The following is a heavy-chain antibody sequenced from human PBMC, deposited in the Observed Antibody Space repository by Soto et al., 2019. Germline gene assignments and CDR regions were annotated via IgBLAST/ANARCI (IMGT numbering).Heavy chain of an antibody. CDR3: ARDYYDILTGYPFYYYYYMDV. V-gene: IGHV1-8*01. CDR1: GYTFTSYD. J-gene: IGHJ6*03. Sequence: QVQLVQSGAEVKKPGASVKVSCKASGYTFTSYDINWVRQATGQGLEWMGWMNPNSGNTGYAQKLQGRVIMTTNTSIITAYMELSSLRSEDTAVYYCARDYYDILTGYPFYYYYYMDVWGKGTTVTVSS. D-gene: IGHD3-9*01. CDR2: MNPNSGNT.